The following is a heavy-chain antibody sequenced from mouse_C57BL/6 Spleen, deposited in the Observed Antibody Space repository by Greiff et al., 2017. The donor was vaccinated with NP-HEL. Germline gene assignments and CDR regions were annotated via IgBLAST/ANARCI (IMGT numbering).Heavy chain of an antibody. V-gene: IGHV5-12*01. CDR3: ARQGDGYYLDY. CDR1: GFTFSDYY. D-gene: IGHD2-3*01. J-gene: IGHJ2*01. CDR2: ISNGGGST. Sequence: EVQLVESGGGLVQPGGSLKLSCAASGFTFSDYYMYWVRQTPEKRLEWVAYISNGGGSTYYPDTVKGRFTISRDNAKNTLYLQMSRLKSEDTAMYYCARQGDGYYLDYWGQGTTLTVSS.